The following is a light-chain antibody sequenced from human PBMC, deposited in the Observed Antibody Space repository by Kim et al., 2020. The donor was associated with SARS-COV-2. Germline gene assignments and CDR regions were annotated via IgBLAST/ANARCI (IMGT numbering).Light chain of an antibody. J-gene: IGKJ4*01. CDR2: DAS. Sequence: SESIGERVTIPCRASQGITNSLAWYQQKSGTPPHLLIYDASTLQRGVPSRFSGSGSGTHFTLTINSLQPEDFATYYCQQFHSYPLTFGGGTKLEI. V-gene: IGKV1-13*02. CDR3: QQFHSYPLT. CDR1: QGITNS.